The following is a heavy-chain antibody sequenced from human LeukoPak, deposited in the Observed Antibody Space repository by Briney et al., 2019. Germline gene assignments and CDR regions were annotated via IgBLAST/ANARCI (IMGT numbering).Heavy chain of an antibody. J-gene: IGHJ4*02. CDR2: IYPGDSDT. V-gene: IGHV5-51*01. Sequence: GGDLKLSCKGSGYSLTSYWMGWVRQMPGKGLEWIGLIYPGDSDTRYSPSFQGQVTISADKSISTAYLQWSSLKASDTAMYYCARSILTVTDEHNFDYWGQGTLVTVSS. D-gene: IGHD4-17*01. CDR1: GYSLTSYW. CDR3: ARSILTVTDEHNFDY.